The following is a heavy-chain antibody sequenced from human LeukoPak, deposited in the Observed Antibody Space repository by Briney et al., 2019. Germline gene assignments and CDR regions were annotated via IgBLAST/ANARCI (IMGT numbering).Heavy chain of an antibody. CDR1: GFTFSSYW. D-gene: IGHD3-22*01. CDR3: ARVSLYYYDSSGYFRDAFDI. CDR2: IKSDGSNT. J-gene: IGHJ3*02. Sequence: GGSLRLSCAASGFTFSSYWMHWVRQAPGKGLVWVSRIKSDGSNTNYADSVKGRFTISRDNAKNTLHLQMNSLRAEDTAVYYCARVSLYYYDSSGYFRDAFDIWGQGTMVTVSS. V-gene: IGHV3-74*01.